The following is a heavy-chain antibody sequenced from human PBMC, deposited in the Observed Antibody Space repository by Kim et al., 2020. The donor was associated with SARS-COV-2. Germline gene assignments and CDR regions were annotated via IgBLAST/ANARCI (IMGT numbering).Heavy chain of an antibody. J-gene: IGHJ5*02. CDR3: APPYYFDLWFDP. CDR2: IGHDGTDG. CDR1: GLSFPTYW. V-gene: IGHV3-7*01. D-gene: IGHD1-26*01. Sequence: GGSLRLSCVVSGLSFPTYWLSWVRLAPGRGLEWVAHIGHDGTDGRFADSVRGRITISRDNAKSSIYLQMNNLRAEDTAVYYCAPPYYFDLWFDPWSQGP.